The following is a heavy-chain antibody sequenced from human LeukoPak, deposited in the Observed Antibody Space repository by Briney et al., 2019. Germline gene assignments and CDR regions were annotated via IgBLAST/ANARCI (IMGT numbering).Heavy chain of an antibody. CDR2: INPSDGST. Sequence: ASVKVSCKTSGYIFTSYNMHWVRQAPGRGLEWMGIINPSDGSTRYAQKFQGRVTMTRDTSTSTFYIELSSLRSEDTAMYYCARDLFHRYYDSSGRAFDYWGQGTLVTVSS. J-gene: IGHJ4*02. D-gene: IGHD3-22*01. CDR1: GYIFTSYN. V-gene: IGHV1-46*01. CDR3: ARDLFHRYYDSSGRAFDY.